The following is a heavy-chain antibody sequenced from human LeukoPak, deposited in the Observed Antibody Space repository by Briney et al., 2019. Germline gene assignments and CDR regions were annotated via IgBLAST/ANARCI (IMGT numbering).Heavy chain of an antibody. CDR3: ARDPTTVTKGLDI. CDR1: GDSFSSHY. J-gene: IGHJ3*02. D-gene: IGHD4-17*01. V-gene: IGHV4-59*11. Sequence: SETLSLACTVSGDSFSSHYWSWVRQPPGRGLEWIWYVSYIGSTNYNPSLKSRVTISVDTSKNQFSLKLSSVTAADTAVYYCARDPTTVTKGLDIWGQGTMVTVSS. CDR2: VSYIGST.